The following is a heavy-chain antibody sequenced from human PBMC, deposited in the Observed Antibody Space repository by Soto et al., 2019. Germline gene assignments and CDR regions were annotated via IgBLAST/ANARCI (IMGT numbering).Heavy chain of an antibody. CDR3: ARLHCDSPNCVPLGP. CDR1: GGSISSSSYY. V-gene: IGHV4-39*01. Sequence: SSETLSLTCTVSGGSISSSSYYWGWIRQPPGKGLEWIGSIFYSGSTYYNPSLKSRVTISVDTSKNQFSLKLTSVTAADTAVYYCARLHCDSPNCVPLGPWGQGTLVTVSS. CDR2: IFYSGST. J-gene: IGHJ5*02. D-gene: IGHD3-22*01.